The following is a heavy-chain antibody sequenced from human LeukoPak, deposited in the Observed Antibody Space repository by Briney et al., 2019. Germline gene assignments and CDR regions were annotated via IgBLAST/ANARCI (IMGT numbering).Heavy chain of an antibody. CDR3: ARGGDGYKLLDY. CDR2: INHSGST. Sequence: PSETLSLTCAVYGGSFSGYYWSWIRQPPGKGLEWIGEINHSGSTNYNPSLKSRVTISVDTSKNQFSLKLSSVTAADTAVYYCARGGDGYKLLDYWGQGTLVTVSS. D-gene: IGHD5-24*01. V-gene: IGHV4-34*01. CDR1: GGSFSGYY. J-gene: IGHJ4*02.